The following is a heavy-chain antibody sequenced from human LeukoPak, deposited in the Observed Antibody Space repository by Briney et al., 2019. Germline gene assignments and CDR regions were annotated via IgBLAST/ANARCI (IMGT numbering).Heavy chain of an antibody. CDR2: ISGSGGDI. J-gene: IGHJ4*02. Sequence: PGGSLRLTCEADGFTFSDFYMSWIRHTPGDGLEWLSYISGSGGDIHYADSVKGRFTISRDNAKNSLYLEMNSLRVEDTAMYYCVRDIRALGITLYFDYWGQGILVPVTS. CDR1: GFTFSDFY. CDR3: VRDIRALGITLYFDY. V-gene: IGHV3-11*01. D-gene: IGHD3-10*01.